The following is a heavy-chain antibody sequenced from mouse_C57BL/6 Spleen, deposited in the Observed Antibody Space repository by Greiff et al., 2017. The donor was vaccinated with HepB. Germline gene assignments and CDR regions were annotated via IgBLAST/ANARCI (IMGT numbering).Heavy chain of an antibody. V-gene: IGHV1-77*01. Sequence: QVQLKESGAELVKPGASVKISCKASGYTFTDYYINWVKQRPGQGLEWIGQIGPGSGSTYYNEKFKGKATLTAYKSSSTAYMLLSSLTSEDSAVYFCAILYYDYDEETFSYIYWGQGTTLTVAS. D-gene: IGHD2-4*01. CDR3: AILYYDYDEETFSYIY. CDR2: IGPGSGST. CDR1: GYTFTDYY. J-gene: IGHJ2*01.